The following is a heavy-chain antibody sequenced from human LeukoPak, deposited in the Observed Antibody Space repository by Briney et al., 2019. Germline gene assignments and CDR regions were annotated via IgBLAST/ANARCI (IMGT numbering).Heavy chain of an antibody. CDR1: GFTFSNYG. CDR2: IRYDGSNK. D-gene: IGHD3-22*01. J-gene: IGHJ4*02. CDR3: AKDGTPYYYDSSGYPPFDY. Sequence: GGSLRLSCAASGFTFSNYGMHWVRQAPGKGLEWVAFIRYDGSNKYYADSVKGRFTISRDNSKNTLYLQMNSLRAEDTAVYYCAKDGTPYYYDSSGYPPFDYWGQGTLVTVSS. V-gene: IGHV3-30*02.